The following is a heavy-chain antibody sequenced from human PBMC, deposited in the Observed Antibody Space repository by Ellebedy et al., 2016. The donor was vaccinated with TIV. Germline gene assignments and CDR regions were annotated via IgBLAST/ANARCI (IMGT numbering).Heavy chain of an antibody. Sequence: SETLSLXCTVSGDSVTSGSDYWSWIRQPPGKGLEWIGYIYYRGSTNYNPSLKSRVTISLDTSKGQFSLNVSSVTAADTAVYYCAKLPGRKSYFYYYGMDVWGRGTTVTVSS. V-gene: IGHV4-61*01. J-gene: IGHJ6*02. D-gene: IGHD4-23*01. CDR2: IYYRGST. CDR3: AKLPGRKSYFYYYGMDV. CDR1: GDSVTSGSDY.